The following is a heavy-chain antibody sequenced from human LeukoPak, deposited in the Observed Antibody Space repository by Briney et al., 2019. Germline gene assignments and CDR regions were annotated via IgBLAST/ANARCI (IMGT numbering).Heavy chain of an antibody. J-gene: IGHJ4*02. D-gene: IGHD3-22*01. Sequence: GASVKVSCKASGYTFTGYYMHWVRQAPGQGLEWMGWINPNSGGTNYAQKFQGRVTMTRDTSISTAYMELSRLRSDDTAVYYCARDIRAYHYDSSGYYDYWGQGTLVTVSS. CDR2: INPNSGGT. CDR1: GYTFTGYY. V-gene: IGHV1-2*02. CDR3: ARDIRAYHYDSSGYYDY.